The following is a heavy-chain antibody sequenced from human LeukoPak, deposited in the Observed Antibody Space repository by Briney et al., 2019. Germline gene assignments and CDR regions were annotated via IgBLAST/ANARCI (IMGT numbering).Heavy chain of an antibody. J-gene: IGHJ6*03. V-gene: IGHV1-8*02. CDR1: GGTFSSYA. D-gene: IGHD3-10*01. CDR2: MNPNSGNT. Sequence: GASVKVSCKASGGTFSSYAISWVRQATGQGLEWMGWMNPNSGNTGYAQKFQGRVTMTRNTSISTAYMELSSLRSEDTAVYYCASSGSGSYYTPNYYYYYMDVWGKGTTVTVSS. CDR3: ASSGSGSYYTPNYYYYYMDV.